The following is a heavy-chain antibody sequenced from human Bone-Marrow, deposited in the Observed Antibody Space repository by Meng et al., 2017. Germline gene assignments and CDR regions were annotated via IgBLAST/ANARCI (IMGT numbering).Heavy chain of an antibody. CDR3: ARPSRPGFGEYIRGKDAFDI. V-gene: IGHV5-51*01. D-gene: IGHD3-10*01. CDR2: IYPGDSDT. CDR1: GYSFTSYW. J-gene: IGHJ3*02. Sequence: KVSCKGSGYSFTSYWIGWVRQRPGKGLEWMGIIYPGDSDTRYSPSFQGQVTISADKSISTAYLQWSSLKASDTAMYYCARPSRPGFGEYIRGKDAFDIWGQGTMVTVSS.